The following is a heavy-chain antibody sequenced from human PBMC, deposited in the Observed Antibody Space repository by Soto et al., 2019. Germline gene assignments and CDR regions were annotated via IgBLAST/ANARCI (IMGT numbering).Heavy chain of an antibody. J-gene: IGHJ6*02. CDR3: PRSYGENDFDARDV. CDR2: IIPMFGIG. Sequence: QVQLVQSGAEVKMPGSSVRVSCKASGGSFSKYGISWVRQAPGKGLEWMGGIIPMFGIGNYAEKFLGRVTISADESMGTSHMELRSLRSEDTGVCFCPRSYGENDFDARDVGGQGTTVTVSS. CDR1: GGSFSKYG. D-gene: IGHD5-18*01. V-gene: IGHV1-69*01.